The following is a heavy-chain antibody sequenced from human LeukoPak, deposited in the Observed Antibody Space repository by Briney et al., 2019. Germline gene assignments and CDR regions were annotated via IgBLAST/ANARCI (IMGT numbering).Heavy chain of an antibody. Sequence: SGGSLRLSCAASGFTFSSYAMSWVRQAPGKGLEWVSAISGSGGSTYYADSVKGRFTISRDNSKNTLYLQMNSLRAEDTAVYYCAKAYERNYYNYGMDVWGQGTTVTVSS. D-gene: IGHD3-3*01. CDR3: AKAYERNYYNYGMDV. CDR2: ISGSGGST. CDR1: GFTFSSYA. J-gene: IGHJ6*02. V-gene: IGHV3-23*01.